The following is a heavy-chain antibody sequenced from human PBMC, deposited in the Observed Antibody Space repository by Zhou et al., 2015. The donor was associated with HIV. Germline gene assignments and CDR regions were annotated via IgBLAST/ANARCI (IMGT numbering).Heavy chain of an antibody. Sequence: QVQLVQSGAEVKKPGSSVKVSCKASGGTFSSYAISWVRQAPGQGLEWMGGIIPIFGTANYAQKFQGRVTITADESTSTAYMELSSLRSEDTAVYYCASLGENYYDSSGYLAFQHWGQGHPGHRLL. D-gene: IGHD3-22*01. CDR1: GGTFSSYA. CDR3: ASLGENYYDSSGYLAFQH. V-gene: IGHV1-69*01. J-gene: IGHJ1*01. CDR2: IIPIFGTA.